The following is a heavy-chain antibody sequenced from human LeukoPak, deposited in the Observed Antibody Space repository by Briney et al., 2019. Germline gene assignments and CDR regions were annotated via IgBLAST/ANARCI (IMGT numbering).Heavy chain of an antibody. Sequence: PSETLTLTCSVSGGSISSGSYYWSWIRQPAGRGLEWIVRIYTSGSTNYNPALNSPVTISEDTSKNQFYLKLNSLTAAYKAVYDCAREVDGDFWSGYRYNWFDPWGQGTLVTVSP. V-gene: IGHV4-61*02. D-gene: IGHD3-3*01. CDR2: IYTSGST. J-gene: IGHJ5*02. CDR3: AREVDGDFWSGYRYNWFDP. CDR1: GGSISSGSYY.